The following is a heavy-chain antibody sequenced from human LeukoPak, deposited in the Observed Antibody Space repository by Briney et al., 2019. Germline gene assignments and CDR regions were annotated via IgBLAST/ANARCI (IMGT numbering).Heavy chain of an antibody. D-gene: IGHD4-23*01. Sequence: GGSLRLSCAAFGFTFSDYYMSWIRQAPGKGMEWVAVIWYDGSNKYYADSVKGRFTISRDNSKNTLYLQMNSLRAEDTAVYYCAKSGNLYYYYYMDVWGKGTTVTVSS. CDR1: GFTFSDYY. V-gene: IGHV3-33*06. CDR2: IWYDGSNK. CDR3: AKSGNLYYYYYMDV. J-gene: IGHJ6*03.